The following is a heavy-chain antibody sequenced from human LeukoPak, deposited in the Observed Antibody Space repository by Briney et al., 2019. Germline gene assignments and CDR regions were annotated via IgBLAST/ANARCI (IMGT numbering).Heavy chain of an antibody. D-gene: IGHD2-2*01. Sequence: GGSLRLSCAASGFTFSSYGMHWVRQAPGKGLEWVAVISYDGSNKYYADSVKGRFTISRDNSKNTLYLQMNSLRAEDTAVYYCARDSPYIVVVPAAAGAFDIWGQGTMVTVSS. J-gene: IGHJ3*02. CDR1: GFTFSSYG. CDR3: ARDSPYIVVVPAAAGAFDI. V-gene: IGHV3-30*03. CDR2: ISYDGSNK.